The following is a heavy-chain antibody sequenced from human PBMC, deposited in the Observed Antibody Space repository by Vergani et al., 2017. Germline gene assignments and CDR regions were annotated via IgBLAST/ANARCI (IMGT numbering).Heavy chain of an antibody. V-gene: IGHV4-59*08. CDR2: IYYSGST. CDR3: AKGYSSPLDY. J-gene: IGHJ4*02. Sequence: QVQLQQWGAGLLKPSETLSLTCTVSGGSISSYYWSWIRQPPGKGLEWIGYIYYSGSTNYNPSLKSRVTISVDTSKNQFSLKLSSVTAADTAVYYCAKGYSSPLDYWGQGTLVTVSS. D-gene: IGHD6-19*01. CDR1: GGSISSYY.